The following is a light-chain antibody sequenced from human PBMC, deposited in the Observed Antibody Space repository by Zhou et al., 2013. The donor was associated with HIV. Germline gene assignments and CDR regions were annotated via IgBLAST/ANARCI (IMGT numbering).Light chain of an antibody. CDR1: QSVSSN. J-gene: IGKJ3*01. V-gene: IGKV3-15*01. Sequence: EIVMTQSPATLSVSPGERATLSCRASQSVSSNLAWYQQKPGQAPRLLIYGASTRATGIPARFSGSGSGTEFTLTISNMQSEDFAVYYCQQYGSSPFTFGPGTKVDIK. CDR2: GAS. CDR3: QQYGSSPFT.